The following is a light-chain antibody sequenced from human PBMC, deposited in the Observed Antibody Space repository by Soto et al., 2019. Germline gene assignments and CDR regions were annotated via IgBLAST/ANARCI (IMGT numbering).Light chain of an antibody. CDR1: QSISSY. Sequence: DIQMTQSPSSLSASVGDRVTITCRASQSISSYLNWYQQKPGKAPKLLIYAASTLQSGVPSRFSGSGSGTDFTLIISSRQPEDFATYYCQESYTTPVTFGQGTKVEI. J-gene: IGKJ1*01. CDR2: AAS. CDR3: QESYTTPVT. V-gene: IGKV1-39*01.